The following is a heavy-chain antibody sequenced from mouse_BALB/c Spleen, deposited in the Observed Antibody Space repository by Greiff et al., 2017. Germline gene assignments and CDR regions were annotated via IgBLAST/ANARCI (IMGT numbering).Heavy chain of an antibody. CDR1: GFTFSSFG. J-gene: IGHJ1*01. CDR3: ARGIMIKGYFDV. Sequence: EVKLMESGGGLVQPGGSRKLSCAASGFTFSSFGLHWVRQAPEKGLEWVAYISSGSSTIYYPDTVKGRFTISRDNPKNTLFLQMTSLRSEAAAMYYCARGIMIKGYFDVWGAGTTVTVSS. D-gene: IGHD2-4*01. CDR2: ISSGSSTI. V-gene: IGHV5-17*02.